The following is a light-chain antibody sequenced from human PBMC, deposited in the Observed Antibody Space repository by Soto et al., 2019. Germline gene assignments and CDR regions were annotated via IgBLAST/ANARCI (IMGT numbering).Light chain of an antibody. Sequence: DIQMTQSPSTLSASVGDRVTITCRASQSISTWLAWFQQKPGRAPNLLIYKASNLESGVPSRFSGSGSGTEFTLTISSLQPDDFATYYCQQCNTYPRTFGQGTKVDIK. J-gene: IGKJ1*01. CDR2: KAS. CDR3: QQCNTYPRT. CDR1: QSISTW. V-gene: IGKV1-5*03.